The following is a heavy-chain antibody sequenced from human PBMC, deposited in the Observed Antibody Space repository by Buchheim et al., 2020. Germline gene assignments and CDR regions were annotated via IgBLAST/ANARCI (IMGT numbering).Heavy chain of an antibody. CDR2: ISYDGSNK. D-gene: IGHD6-13*01. Sequence: QVQLVESGGGVVQPGRSLRLSCAASGFTFSSYGMHWVRQAPGKGLEWVAVISYDGSNKCYADSVKGRFTISRDNSKNTLYLQMNSLRAEDTAVYYCAKDRAAGSRGYYYGMDVWGQGTT. CDR1: GFTFSSYG. J-gene: IGHJ6*02. CDR3: AKDRAAGSRGYYYGMDV. V-gene: IGHV3-30*18.